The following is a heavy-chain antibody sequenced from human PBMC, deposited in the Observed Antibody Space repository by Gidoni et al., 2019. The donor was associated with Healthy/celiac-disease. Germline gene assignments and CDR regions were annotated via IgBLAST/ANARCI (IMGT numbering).Heavy chain of an antibody. Sequence: QVQLVQSGAEVETTGSSVKVTCKAYGDTFSSYAIRWARQAPGQGLEWLGGIIPIFGIATDAQKFQGRVTSTADKSTSTAYRELSSLRSEDTAVYYCAILGGYCSSTSCYTRYYYGMDVWGQGTTVTVSS. CDR1: GDTFSSYA. CDR2: IIPIFGIA. J-gene: IGHJ6*02. D-gene: IGHD2-2*02. CDR3: AILGGYCSSTSCYTRYYYGMDV. V-gene: IGHV1-69*17.